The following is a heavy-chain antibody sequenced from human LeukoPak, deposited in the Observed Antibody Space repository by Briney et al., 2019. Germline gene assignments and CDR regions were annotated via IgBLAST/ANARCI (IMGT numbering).Heavy chain of an antibody. CDR1: GYTFPIYF. Sequence: ASVTVSCTASGYTFPIYFMHWVRQAPGQGLEWMGIINPTGGSTTYAQKFQGRVTMTRDTSTSTVYMELSSLRSDDTAVYYCARTAARRFDYWGQGTLVTVSS. D-gene: IGHD6-6*01. J-gene: IGHJ4*02. CDR3: ARTAARRFDY. V-gene: IGHV1-46*01. CDR2: INPTGGST.